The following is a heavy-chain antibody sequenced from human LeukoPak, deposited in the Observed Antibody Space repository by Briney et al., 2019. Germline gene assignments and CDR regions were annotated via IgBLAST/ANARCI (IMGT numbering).Heavy chain of an antibody. CDR3: AKASVSTVTTGDFDY. V-gene: IGHV3-23*01. J-gene: IGHJ4*02. D-gene: IGHD4-17*01. CDR2: ISGSGGST. CDR1: GFTFSTYA. Sequence: GGSLRLSCAASGFTFSTYAVSWVRQAPGKGLEWVSAISGSGGSTYYTDSVRGRFTISRDNSKNTLYLQMISLRAEDTAVYYCAKASVSTVTTGDFDYWGQGTLVTVSS.